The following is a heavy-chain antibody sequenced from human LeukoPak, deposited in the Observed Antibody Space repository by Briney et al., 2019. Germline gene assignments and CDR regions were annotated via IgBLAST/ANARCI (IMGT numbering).Heavy chain of an antibody. CDR1: GFSFSRYI. J-gene: IGHJ4*02. D-gene: IGHD2-15*01. CDR3: APDFNRGGRDHY. V-gene: IGHV3-48*02. Sequence: QPGGSLRLYCAASGFSFSRYIMNWVRQAPGKGLQWVSFISIGSDNIHYADSVRGRFTISRDNAKNSLYLEMNSLRDEDTAVYYCAPDFNRGGRDHYWGQGTLVTVSS. CDR2: ISIGSDNI.